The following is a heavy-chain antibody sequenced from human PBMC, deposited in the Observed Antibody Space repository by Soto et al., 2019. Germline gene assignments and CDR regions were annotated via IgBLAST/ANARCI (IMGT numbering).Heavy chain of an antibody. Sequence: EVQLVESGGGLVQPGGSLRLSCAASGFTFSSYSMNWVRQAPGKGLEWVSYISSSSSTIYYVDSVKGRFTISRDNAKNSLYLQMNSLRDEDTAVYYCASHRPGSQYGLDVWGQGTTVTVSS. V-gene: IGHV3-48*02. CDR2: ISSSSSTI. CDR1: GFTFSSYS. J-gene: IGHJ6*02. CDR3: ASHRPGSQYGLDV.